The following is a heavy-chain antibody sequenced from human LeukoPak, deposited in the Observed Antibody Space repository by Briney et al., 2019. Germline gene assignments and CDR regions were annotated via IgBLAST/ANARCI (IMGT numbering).Heavy chain of an antibody. D-gene: IGHD1-1*01. V-gene: IGHV3-23*01. CDR3: AKGWTSALPGTTCRFDP. Sequence: GGSLSLSCAAAAFIVSIYSMTWVRQAAGKGLEWVSTVIGSGGDTYKAGSVKGRSTISRDNSENTLYLQMNSLRVEDTAVYYCAKGWTSALPGTTCRFDPWGQGTLVTVSS. J-gene: IGHJ5*02. CDR1: AFIVSIYS. CDR2: VIGSGGDT.